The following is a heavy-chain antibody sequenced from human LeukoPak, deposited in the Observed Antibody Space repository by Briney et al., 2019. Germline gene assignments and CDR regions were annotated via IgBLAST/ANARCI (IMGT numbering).Heavy chain of an antibody. CDR2: IYTSGST. Sequence: SGTLSLTCTVSGGSISSGSYYWSWIRQPAGKGLEWIGRIYTSGSTNYNPSPKSRVTISVDTSKNQFSLKLSPVTAADTAVYYCARDAPYQKQQLVSPAYNWFDPWGQGTLVTVSS. V-gene: IGHV4-61*02. J-gene: IGHJ5*02. CDR1: GGSISSGSYY. D-gene: IGHD6-13*01. CDR3: ARDAPYQKQQLVSPAYNWFDP.